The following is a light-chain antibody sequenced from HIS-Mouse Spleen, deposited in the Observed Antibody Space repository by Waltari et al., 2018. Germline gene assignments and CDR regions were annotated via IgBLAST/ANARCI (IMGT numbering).Light chain of an antibody. V-gene: IGLV1-47*01. CDR2: RNN. CDR3: AAWDDSLSGPV. CDR1: SSNIGSNY. J-gene: IGLJ3*02. Sequence: QSVLTQPPSASGTPGQRVTISCSGSSSNIGSNYVYWYQQLPGTAPKLLIYRNNQRPSGVTDRFSVSKSGTSASLAISGLRSEDESDYYCAAWDDSLSGPVFGGGTKLTVL.